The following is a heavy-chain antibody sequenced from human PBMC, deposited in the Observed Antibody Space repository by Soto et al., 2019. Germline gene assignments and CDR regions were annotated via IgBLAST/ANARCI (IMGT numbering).Heavy chain of an antibody. Sequence: ETXYLTCAVCGGPLSVYYWSCIRQPPGKGLEWIGEINHRGSTNYNPSLKSRVTISVDTSKNRFSLMLSSVTAADTAVYYCAGGDYYASGSPLWFWGQGTLVTVSS. CDR2: INHRGST. D-gene: IGHD3-10*01. J-gene: IGHJ4*02. CDR3: AGGDYYASGSPLWF. CDR1: GGPLSVYY. V-gene: IGHV4-34*01.